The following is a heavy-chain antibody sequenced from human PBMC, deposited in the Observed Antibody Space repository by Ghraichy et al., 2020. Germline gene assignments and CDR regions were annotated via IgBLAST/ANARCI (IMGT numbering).Heavy chain of an antibody. CDR3: ARGGIEYYFDY. CDR2: ISSSSSYT. V-gene: IGHV3-11*06. J-gene: IGHJ4*02. Sequence: LSLTCAASGFTFSDYYMSWIRQAPGKGLEWVSYISSSSSYTNYADSVKGRFTISRDNAKNSLYLQMNSLRAEDTAVYYCARGGIEYYFDYWGQGTLVTVSS. D-gene: IGHD5-12*01. CDR1: GFTFSDYY.